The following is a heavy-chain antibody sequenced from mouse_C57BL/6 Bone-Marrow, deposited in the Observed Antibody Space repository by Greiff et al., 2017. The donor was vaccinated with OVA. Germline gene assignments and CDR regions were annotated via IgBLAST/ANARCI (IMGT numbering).Heavy chain of an antibody. V-gene: IGHV5-9*01. D-gene: IGHD2-4*01. Sequence: EVKLMESGGGLVKPGGSLKLSCAASGFTFSSYTMSWVRQTPEKRLEWVATISGGGGNTYYPDSVKGRFTISRDNAKNTLYLQMSSLRSEDTALYYCARQKLRPRYFDVWGTGTTVTVSS. CDR3: ARQKLRPRYFDV. CDR2: ISGGGGNT. CDR1: GFTFSSYT. J-gene: IGHJ1*03.